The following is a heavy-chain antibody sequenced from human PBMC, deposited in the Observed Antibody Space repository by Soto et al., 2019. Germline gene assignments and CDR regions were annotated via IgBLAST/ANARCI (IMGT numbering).Heavy chain of an antibody. CDR2: IYYSGST. Sequence: SETLSLTCTVSGGSVSSGSYCWSWIRQPPGKGLEWIGYIYYSGSTNYNPSLKSRVTISVDTSKNQFPLKLSSVTAADTAVYYCARGRYSSSWYREFDYWGQGTLVTVSS. V-gene: IGHV4-61*01. D-gene: IGHD6-13*01. CDR1: GGSVSSGSYC. CDR3: ARGRYSSSWYREFDY. J-gene: IGHJ4*02.